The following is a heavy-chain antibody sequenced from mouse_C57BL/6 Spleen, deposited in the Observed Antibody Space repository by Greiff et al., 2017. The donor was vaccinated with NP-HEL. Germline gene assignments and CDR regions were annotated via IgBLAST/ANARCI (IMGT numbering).Heavy chain of an antibody. CDR2: IDPSDSYT. D-gene: IGHD2-5*01. Sequence: QVQLQQSGAELVMPGASVKLSCKASGYTFTSYWMHWVKQRPGQGLEWIGEIDPSDSYTNYNQKFKGKSTLTVDKSSSTAYMQLSSLTSEDSAVYYCARKGSYSNGIDYWGQGTTLTVSS. CDR3: ARKGSYSNGIDY. J-gene: IGHJ2*01. CDR1: GYTFTSYW. V-gene: IGHV1-69*01.